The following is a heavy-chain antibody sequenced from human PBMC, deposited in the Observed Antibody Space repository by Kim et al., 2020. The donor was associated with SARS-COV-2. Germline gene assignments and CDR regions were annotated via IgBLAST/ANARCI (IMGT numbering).Heavy chain of an antibody. CDR2: ISWNSGSI. V-gene: IGHV3-9*01. CDR3: AKDLGSGSQGLYNWFDP. Sequence: GGSLRLSCAASGFTFGDYAMHWVRQAPGKGLEWVSGISWNSGSIGYADSVKGRFTISRDNAKNSLYLQMNSLRPEDTALYYCAKDLGSGSQGLYNWFDPWGQGTMVTVSS. D-gene: IGHD3-10*01. CDR1: GFTFGDYA. J-gene: IGHJ5*02.